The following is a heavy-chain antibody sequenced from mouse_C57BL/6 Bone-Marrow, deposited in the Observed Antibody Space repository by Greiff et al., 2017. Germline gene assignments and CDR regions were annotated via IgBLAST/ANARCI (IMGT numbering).Heavy chain of an antibody. CDR2: IRSKSNNYAT. Sequence: EVKLVESGGGLVQPKGSLKLSCAASGFSFNTYAMNWVRQAPGTGLEWVARIRSKSNNYATYYADSVKDRFTISRDDSESMLYLQMNNLKTEDTAMYYCVTGTWFAYWGQGTLVTVSA. V-gene: IGHV10-1*01. CDR3: VTGTWFAY. J-gene: IGHJ3*01. CDR1: GFSFNTYA. D-gene: IGHD4-1*01.